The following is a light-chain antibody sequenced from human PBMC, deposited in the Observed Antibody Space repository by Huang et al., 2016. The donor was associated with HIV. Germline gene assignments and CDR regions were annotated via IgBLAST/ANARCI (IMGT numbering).Light chain of an antibody. CDR2: GAS. J-gene: IGKJ3*01. CDR1: QRISTN. V-gene: IGKV3-15*01. CDR3: QHYNNWPPFT. Sequence: EIIMTQFPATLSVSPAERATLSCRASQRISTNLAWYQQRPGQAPRRLIYGASTRATGIPASFSGSGSGAEFTLTISSLQSEDFAIYYCQHYNNWPPFTFGPGTKVDIK.